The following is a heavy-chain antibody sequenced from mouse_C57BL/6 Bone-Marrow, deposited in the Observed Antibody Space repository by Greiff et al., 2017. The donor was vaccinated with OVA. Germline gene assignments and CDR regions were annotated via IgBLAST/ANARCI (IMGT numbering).Heavy chain of an antibody. D-gene: IGHD2-3*01. V-gene: IGHV2-2*01. Sequence: QVQLQQSGPGLVQPSQSLSITCTVSGFSLTSYGVHWVRQSPGKGLEWLGVIWSGGSTDYNAAFISRLSISKDNSKSQVFFKMNSLQADDTAIYYCVLWLLQGDAMDYWGQGTSVTVSS. CDR1: GFSLTSYG. CDR2: IWSGGST. CDR3: VLWLLQGDAMDY. J-gene: IGHJ4*01.